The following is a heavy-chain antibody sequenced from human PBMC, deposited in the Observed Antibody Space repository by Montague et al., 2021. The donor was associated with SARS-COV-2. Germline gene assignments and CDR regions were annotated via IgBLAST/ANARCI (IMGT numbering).Heavy chain of an antibody. J-gene: IGHJ4*02. V-gene: IGHV3-20*04. Sequence: SLRLSCAASGFTFDDYGMSWVRQALGKGLEWVSGITRNGGDTGYGDSVKGRFTISRDNAKNSLYLQMTSLRAEDTALYYCSRGFNYGPFDLWGQGSLVTVSS. CDR1: GFTFDDYG. CDR2: ITRNGGDT. CDR3: SRGFNYGPFDL. D-gene: IGHD4-17*01.